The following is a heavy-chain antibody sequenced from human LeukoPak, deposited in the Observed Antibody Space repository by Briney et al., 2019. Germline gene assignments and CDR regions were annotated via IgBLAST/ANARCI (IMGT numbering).Heavy chain of an antibody. V-gene: IGHV3-48*03. CDR2: ISASGTLT. J-gene: IGHJ6*04. Sequence: GGALRLSCAASGFSFSTYEMNWVRQAPGKGLEWISYISASGTLTHYADSVEGRFAISRDNAKNSLYLQMNSLRGEDTAVYYCARDGTPIYSSGWVYMDVWGKGTTVTISS. CDR1: GFSFSTYE. CDR3: ARDGTPIYSSGWVYMDV. D-gene: IGHD6-25*01.